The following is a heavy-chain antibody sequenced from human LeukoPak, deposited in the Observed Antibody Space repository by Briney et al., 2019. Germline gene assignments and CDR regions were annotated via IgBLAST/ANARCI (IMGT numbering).Heavy chain of an antibody. CDR1: GFTFSSNY. CDR3: ARDGGLSPHPSSDY. CDR2: IYSGGST. Sequence: PGGSLRLSCEASGFTFSSNYMSWVRQAPGKGLEWVSVIYSGGSTYYADSVKGRFTISRDNSKNTLYLQMNSLRAEDTAVYYCARDGGLSPHPSSDYWGQGTLVTVSS. V-gene: IGHV3-53*01. D-gene: IGHD3-16*02. J-gene: IGHJ4*02.